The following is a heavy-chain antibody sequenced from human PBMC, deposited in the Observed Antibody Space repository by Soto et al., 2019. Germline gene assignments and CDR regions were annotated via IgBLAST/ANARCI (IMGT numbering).Heavy chain of an antibody. D-gene: IGHD6-19*01. Sequence: ASVKVSCKASGYIFTAYSMHCVLQAPVQGLEWVGWFNPNSGDTIYAQKFQGRVTLTGDTSISTAYMELYSLTSDDTAVYYCAREASAVISLDYWGQGTLVTVSS. CDR3: AREASAVISLDY. CDR1: GYIFTAYS. V-gene: IGHV1-2*02. J-gene: IGHJ4*02. CDR2: FNPNSGDT.